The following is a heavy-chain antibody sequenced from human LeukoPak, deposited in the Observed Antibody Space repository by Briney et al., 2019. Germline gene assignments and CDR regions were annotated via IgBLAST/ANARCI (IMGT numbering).Heavy chain of an antibody. CDR1: GYTFTGYY. CDR2: INPNSGGT. Sequence: ASVKVSCKASGYTFTGYYMHWVRQAPGQGLKWMGWINPNSGGTNYAQKFQGRVTMTRDTSISTAYMELSRLRSDNTAVFYCARCLYSSSSEFDYWGQGTLVTVTS. J-gene: IGHJ4*02. D-gene: IGHD6-6*01. CDR3: ARCLYSSSSEFDY. V-gene: IGHV1-2*02.